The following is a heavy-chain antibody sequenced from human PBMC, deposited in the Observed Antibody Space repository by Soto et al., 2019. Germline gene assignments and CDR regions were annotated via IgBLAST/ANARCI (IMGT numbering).Heavy chain of an antibody. CDR1: GGSISSGDYY. CDR3: ASSYDSSGYALGAFDI. V-gene: IGHV4-30-4*01. J-gene: IGHJ3*02. CDR2: IYYSGST. D-gene: IGHD3-22*01. Sequence: ASETLSLTCTVSGGSISSGDYYWSWIRQPPGKGLEWIGYIYYSGSTYYNPSLKSRVTISVDTSKNQFSLKLSSVTAADTAVYYCASSYDSSGYALGAFDIWGQGTMVTVSS.